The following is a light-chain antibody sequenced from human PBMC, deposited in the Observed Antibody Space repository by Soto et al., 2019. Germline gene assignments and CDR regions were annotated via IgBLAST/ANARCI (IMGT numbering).Light chain of an antibody. CDR3: QSYDSSLSGYVV. V-gene: IGLV1-40*01. J-gene: IGLJ2*01. CDR2: GNS. CDR1: SSNIGAGYD. Sequence: QSVLMQPPSVFGAPGQRVTISCTGSSSNIGAGYDVHWYQQLPGTAPKLLIYGNSNRPSGVPDRFSGSKSGTSASLAITGLQAEDEADYYCQSYDSSLSGYVVFGGGTKLTVL.